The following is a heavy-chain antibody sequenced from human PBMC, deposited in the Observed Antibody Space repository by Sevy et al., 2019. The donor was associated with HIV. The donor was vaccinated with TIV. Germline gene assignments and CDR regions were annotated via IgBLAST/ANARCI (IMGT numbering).Heavy chain of an antibody. D-gene: IGHD3-9*01. CDR2: IYHTGST. V-gene: IGHV4-59*12. CDR1: GGSNNNYY. J-gene: IGHJ5*02. Sequence: SETLSLTCSLSGGSNNNYYWSWIRQPPGKGLEWIGYIYHTGSTNYNPGLKSRVTISIDKSNNQFSLKLSSVTAADTAVYYCAASYYDFLTGSGGWFDPWGRGTLVTVSS. CDR3: AASYYDFLTGSGGWFDP.